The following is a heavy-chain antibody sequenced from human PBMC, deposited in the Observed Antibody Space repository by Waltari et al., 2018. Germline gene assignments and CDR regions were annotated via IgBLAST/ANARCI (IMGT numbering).Heavy chain of an antibody. CDR2: FYGTTGNT. CDR3: SRLDF. CDR1: GGSITSTHW. Sequence: QVQLQESGPAVVKPSETLSLTCAVAGGSITSTHWWSWIRQSPGKGPVWIGGFYGTTGNTEYTPSLKSRVTISKAASKQQFSLRLTSVTAADSAIYYCSRLDFWGQGVLVTVS. V-gene: IGHV4-4*02. J-gene: IGHJ4*02.